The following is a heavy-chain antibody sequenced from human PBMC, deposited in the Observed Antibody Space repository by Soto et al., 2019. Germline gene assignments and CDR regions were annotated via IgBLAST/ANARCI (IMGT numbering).Heavy chain of an antibody. J-gene: IGHJ4*02. D-gene: IGHD6-19*01. V-gene: IGHV6-1*01. Sequence: PSQTLSLTCVISGDSVSSNIAAWNWIRQSPSRGLEWLGRTYYKCQWYYDYPVSVKSRITNNPDTTKNQFSLQLSSVSPEDTAVYYSAGDRQAVRGVQIAVGNLDSWGQGTLVTVSS. CDR1: GDSVSSNIAA. CDR3: AGDRQAVRGVQIAVGNLDS. CDR2: TYYKCQWYY.